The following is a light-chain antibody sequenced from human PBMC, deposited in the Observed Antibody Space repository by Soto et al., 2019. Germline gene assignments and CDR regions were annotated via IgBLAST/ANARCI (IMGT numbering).Light chain of an antibody. CDR2: KAS. CDR1: QTISSW. V-gene: IGKV1-5*03. J-gene: IGKJ4*01. CDR3: QQYNSALT. Sequence: DIQMTQSPSTLSASVGDRVTITCRASQTISSWLAWYQQKPGKAPKLMTYKASSLESGVPSRFSGSGSGTEFTLTISSLQPDDFATYYCQQYNSALTFGGGTKLEIK.